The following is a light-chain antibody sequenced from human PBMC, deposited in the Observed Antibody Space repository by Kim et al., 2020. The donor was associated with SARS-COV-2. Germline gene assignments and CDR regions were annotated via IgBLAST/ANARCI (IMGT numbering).Light chain of an antibody. Sequence: ALGQTVRITCHGDSLRTYYASWYQKKAGQATLLVMYSKNIRPFVIPDRFSGSSSGNTASLTIPGAQAEDETDYYCSSRDSSGNLVLFGGGTKLTVL. CDR1: SLRTYY. CDR2: SKN. J-gene: IGLJ2*01. V-gene: IGLV3-19*01. CDR3: SSRDSSGNLVL.